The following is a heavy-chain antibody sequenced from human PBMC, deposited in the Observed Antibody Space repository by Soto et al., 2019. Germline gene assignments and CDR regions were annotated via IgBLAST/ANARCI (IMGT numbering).Heavy chain of an antibody. CDR1: GGSVSIGSYY. CDR3: ARMDYYDSSGPPAKWFDP. CDR2: IYYSGST. Sequence: SDTLSLTCTVSGGSVSIGSYYWSCIRQPPAKGLEWIGYIYYSGSTNYNPSLKSRVTISVDTSKNQFSLKLSSVTAADTAVYYCARMDYYDSSGPPAKWFDPWAQGTLVTVSS. V-gene: IGHV4-61*01. D-gene: IGHD3-22*01. J-gene: IGHJ5*02.